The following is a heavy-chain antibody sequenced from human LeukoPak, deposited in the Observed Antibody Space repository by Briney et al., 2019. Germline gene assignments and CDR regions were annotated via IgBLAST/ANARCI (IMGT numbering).Heavy chain of an antibody. CDR1: GYTFTSYG. D-gene: IGHD3-22*01. CDR3: ARVLTYYYDSSGYYFDY. Sequence: ASVKVSCKASGYTFTSYGISWVRQAPGKGLEWMGGFDPEDGETIYAQKFQGRVTMTEDTSTDTAYMELRSLRSDDTAVYYCARVLTYYYDSSGYYFDYWGQGTLVTVSS. CDR2: FDPEDGET. J-gene: IGHJ4*02. V-gene: IGHV1-24*01.